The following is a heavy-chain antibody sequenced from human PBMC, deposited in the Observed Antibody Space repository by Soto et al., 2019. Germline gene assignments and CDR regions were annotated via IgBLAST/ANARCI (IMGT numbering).Heavy chain of an antibody. CDR2: IYWDGDK. J-gene: IGHJ4*02. CDR3: SHSRGIAMVV. D-gene: IGHD6-13*01. CDR1: GFSLRTYRES. Sequence: QISLKESGPTLVKPTQTITLTCTFSGFSLRTYRESEGWIRQPPGKAVEWLALIYWDGDKRYSPSLKSRLTVTKDTSKNQVVLTMTNMDPADTGTYYCSHSRGIAMVVWGQGTLVTVSS. V-gene: IGHV2-5*02.